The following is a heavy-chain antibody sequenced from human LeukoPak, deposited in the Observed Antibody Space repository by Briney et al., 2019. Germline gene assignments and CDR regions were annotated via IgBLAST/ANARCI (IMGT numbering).Heavy chain of an antibody. J-gene: IGHJ4*02. Sequence: GGSLRLSCAASGFTFIDYFMNWVRQAPGKGLEWVSSISNGSDHIYYADSVQGRFTISRDNAKTLVYLQMEGLRVEDTAAYFCARDLTTLTYWGQGTLVTVSS. CDR1: GFTFIDYF. CDR3: ARDLTTLTY. D-gene: IGHD4-11*01. CDR2: ISNGSDHI. V-gene: IGHV3-21*06.